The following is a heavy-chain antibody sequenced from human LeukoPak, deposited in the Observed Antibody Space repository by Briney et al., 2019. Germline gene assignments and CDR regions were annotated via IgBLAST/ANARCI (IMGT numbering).Heavy chain of an antibody. CDR2: INHSGST. CDR3: ARGLVRASGNYRYY. D-gene: IGHD1-26*01. Sequence: SETLSLTCAVYGGSFSGYYWSWIRQPPGKELEWIGEINHSGSTNYNPSLKSRVTISVDTSKNQFSLKLSSVTAADTAVYYCARGLVRASGNYRYYWGQGTLVTVSS. CDR1: GGSFSGYY. V-gene: IGHV4-34*01. J-gene: IGHJ4*02.